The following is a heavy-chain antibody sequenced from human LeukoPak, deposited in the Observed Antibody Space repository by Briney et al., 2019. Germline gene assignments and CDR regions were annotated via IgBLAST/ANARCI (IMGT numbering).Heavy chain of an antibody. D-gene: IGHD3-10*01. CDR3: AKDQEYTYNAARGFFYY. V-gene: IGHV3-23*01. CDR1: GFTFTSFA. CDR2: MSGSGNST. Sequence: GGSLRLSCAVAGFTFTSFAMLWPRQAPGKGLEWVSVMSGSGNSTFYADSVKGRFTISRDSSKSTLYLQMNSLRVEDTAIYYCAKDQEYTYNAARGFFYYWGQATLVTVSS. J-gene: IGHJ4*02.